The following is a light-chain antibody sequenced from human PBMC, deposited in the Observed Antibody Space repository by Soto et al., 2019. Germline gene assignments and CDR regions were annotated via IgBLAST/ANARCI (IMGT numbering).Light chain of an antibody. V-gene: IGLV2-14*01. J-gene: IGLJ1*01. CDR2: EVS. CDR1: SSDVGGYNY. Sequence: QSALTQPASVSGSPGQSMTISCTGTSSDVGGYNYVSWYQQHPGKAPKLMIYEVSNRPSGVSNRFSGSKSGNTASLTISGLQVEDEADYYCSSYTTSSTLVFGTGTKGTVL. CDR3: SSYTTSSTLV.